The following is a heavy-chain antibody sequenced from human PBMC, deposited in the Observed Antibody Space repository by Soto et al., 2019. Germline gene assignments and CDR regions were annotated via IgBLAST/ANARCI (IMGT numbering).Heavy chain of an antibody. D-gene: IGHD6-13*01. CDR3: AREGIAAAGTRSYIDY. V-gene: IGHV4-31*03. CDR2: IYYSGST. CDR1: GGSISGGGYY. J-gene: IGHJ4*02. Sequence: SETLSLTCTVSGGSISGGGYYWSWIRQHPGKGLEWIGYIYYSGSTYYNPSLKSRVTISVDTSKNQFSLKLSSVTAADTAVYYCAREGIAAAGTRSYIDYWGQGTLVTVSS.